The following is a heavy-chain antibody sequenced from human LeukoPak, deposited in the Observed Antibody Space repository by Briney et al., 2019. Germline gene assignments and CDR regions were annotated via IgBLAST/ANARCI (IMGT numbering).Heavy chain of an antibody. CDR3: ARGPNKSDGGNSGSAWFDP. J-gene: IGHJ5*02. V-gene: IGHV1-8*01. D-gene: IGHD4-23*01. CDR2: MNPNSGNT. Sequence: ASVKVSCKASGCTFTTYDISWVRQATGQGLEWMGWMNPNSGNTGYAQKFQGRVTMTRNTSISTAYMELSSLRSEDTAVYYCARGPNKSDGGNSGSAWFDPWGQRTLVTVSS. CDR1: GCTFTTYD.